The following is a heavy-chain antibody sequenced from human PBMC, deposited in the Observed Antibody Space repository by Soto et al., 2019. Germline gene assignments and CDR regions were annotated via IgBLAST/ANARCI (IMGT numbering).Heavy chain of an antibody. CDR1: GGSFSGYY. J-gene: IGHJ6*02. CDR3: ARGGVNTYYYGSGSYYQPPYYYGMDV. V-gene: IGHV4-34*01. D-gene: IGHD3-10*01. Sequence: SETLSLTCAVYGGSFSGYYWSWIRQPPGKGLEWIGEINHSGSTNYNPSLKSRVTISVDTSKNQFSLKLSSVTAADTAVYYCARGGVNTYYYGSGSYYQPPYYYGMDVWGQGTTVTVSS. CDR2: INHSGST.